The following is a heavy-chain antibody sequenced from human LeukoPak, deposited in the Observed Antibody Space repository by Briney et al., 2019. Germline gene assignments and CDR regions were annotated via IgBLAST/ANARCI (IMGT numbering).Heavy chain of an antibody. J-gene: IGHJ3*02. V-gene: IGHV3-9*01. D-gene: IGHD3-10*01. Sequence: GGSLRLSCAASGFTFDDYAMHWVRQAPGKGLEWVSGISWNSGSIGYADSVKGRFTISRDNAKNSLYLQMNSLRAEDTALYYCAKDLWFGESLGAFVIWGQGTMVTVSS. CDR3: AKDLWFGESLGAFVI. CDR2: ISWNSGSI. CDR1: GFTFDDYA.